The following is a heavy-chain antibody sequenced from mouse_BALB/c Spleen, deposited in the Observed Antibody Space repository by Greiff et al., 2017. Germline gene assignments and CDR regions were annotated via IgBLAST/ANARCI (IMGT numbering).Heavy chain of an antibody. J-gene: IGHJ2*01. Sequence: VQLQQSGAELVRPGVSVKISCKGSGYTFTDYAMHWVKQSHAKSLEWIGVISTYYGDASYNQKFKGKATMTVDTSSSTAYMELARLTSEDSAIYYCARYDYGGYFDYWGQGTTLTVSS. CDR3: ARYDYGGYFDY. V-gene: IGHV1S137*01. CDR1: GYTFTDYA. D-gene: IGHD2-4*01. CDR2: ISTYYGDA.